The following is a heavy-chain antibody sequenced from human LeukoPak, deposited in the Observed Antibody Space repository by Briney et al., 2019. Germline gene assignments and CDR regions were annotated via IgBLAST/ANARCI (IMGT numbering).Heavy chain of an antibody. CDR1: GFTFSGSS. V-gene: IGHV3-73*01. CDR3: IRGAASGSYYGFDV. J-gene: IGHJ6*02. Sequence: GGSLRLSCAASGFTFSGSSMHWVRQASGEGLEWVGCVSSKTNNYATAYATSVKGRFTLSRDDSKNTAYLQMNSLKTEDTAVYYCIRGAASGSYYGFDVWGQGATVTVSS. D-gene: IGHD1-26*01. CDR2: VSSKTNNYAT.